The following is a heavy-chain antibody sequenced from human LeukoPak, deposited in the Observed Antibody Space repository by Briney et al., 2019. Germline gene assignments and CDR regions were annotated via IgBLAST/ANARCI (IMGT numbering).Heavy chain of an antibody. D-gene: IGHD1-26*01. CDR1: GFTFSSYA. V-gene: IGHV3-23*01. Sequence: GGSLRLSCAASGFTFSSYAMNWVRQAPGKGLEWVSVISGSGGSTDYADSVKGRFTISRDNSKNTLYLQMNSLRAEDTAVYYCAKELVGATTFDAFDIWGQGTMVTVSS. CDR3: AKELVGATTFDAFDI. J-gene: IGHJ3*02. CDR2: ISGSGGST.